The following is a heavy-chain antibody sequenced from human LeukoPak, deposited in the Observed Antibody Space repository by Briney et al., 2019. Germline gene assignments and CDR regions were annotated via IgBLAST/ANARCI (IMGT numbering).Heavy chain of an antibody. J-gene: IGHJ4*02. D-gene: IGHD3-10*01. CDR2: ISSSGSTI. Sequence: GGSLRLSCAASGFTFSSYEMNWVRKAPPKGLERVSYISSSGSTIYYADSVKGRFTISRDPAKNSLYLQMNSLRAEDTAVYYCARDVYYGAGSPRLDYWGQGTLVTVSS. CDR3: ARDVYYGAGSPRLDY. CDR1: GFTFSSYE. V-gene: IGHV3-48*03.